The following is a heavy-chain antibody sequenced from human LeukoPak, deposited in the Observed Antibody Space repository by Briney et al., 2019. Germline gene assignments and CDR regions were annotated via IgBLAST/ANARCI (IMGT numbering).Heavy chain of an antibody. CDR1: GLTFSSYG. V-gene: IGHV3-23*01. Sequence: GVLRLSCAASGLTFSSYGMGWFGQARGKGLEWVSAISGSVGSTYYADSVKGRVAISSDNSTYTHHLKLNSMRAEDAAVYYFATPLSTFGESELSNSWFDPWGQGTLVTVSS. CDR3: ATPLSTFGESELSNSWFDP. CDR2: ISGSVGST. D-gene: IGHD3-10*01. J-gene: IGHJ5*02.